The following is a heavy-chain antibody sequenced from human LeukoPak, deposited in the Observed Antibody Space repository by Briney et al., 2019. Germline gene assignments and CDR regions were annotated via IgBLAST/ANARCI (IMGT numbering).Heavy chain of an antibody. D-gene: IGHD5-12*01. V-gene: IGHV3-64D*06. CDR1: GFTFSSHA. CDR2: ISGNGGST. Sequence: PGGSLRLSCSVSGFTFSSHAMHWVRRAPGKGLEYVSGISGNGGSTNYADSVKGRFSISRDNSKNTLYLQMRSLRYEDTAVYFCVHDWVATVVAPRLFDVWGRGTLVTVSS. CDR3: VHDWVATVVAPRLFDV. J-gene: IGHJ4*02.